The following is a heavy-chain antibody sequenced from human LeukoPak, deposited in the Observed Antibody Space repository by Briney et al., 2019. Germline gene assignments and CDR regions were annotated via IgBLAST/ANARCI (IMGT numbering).Heavy chain of an antibody. J-gene: IGHJ3*02. Sequence: PSETLSLTCTVSGGSISSGSYYWSWIRPPAGKGLEWIGRIYTSGSTNYNPSLKSRVTISVDTSKNQFSLKLSSVTAADTAVYYCARDVDGFGRAFDIWGQGTMVTVSS. CDR1: GGSISSGSYY. V-gene: IGHV4-61*02. CDR3: ARDVDGFGRAFDI. D-gene: IGHD3-10*01. CDR2: IYTSGST.